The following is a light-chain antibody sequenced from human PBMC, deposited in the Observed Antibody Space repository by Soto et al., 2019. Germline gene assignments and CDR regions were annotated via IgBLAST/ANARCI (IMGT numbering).Light chain of an antibody. V-gene: IGKV1-6*01. CDR3: LQDYNSPYT. J-gene: IGKJ2*01. Sequence: AIQMTQSPSSLSASVGDRVTITCRASQGIRNDLGWYQQKPGKAPKLLIYAASSLQSGVPSRFSGSGSSTDFTLTISNLQPEDFATYYCLQDYNSPYTFGQGTKLEIK. CDR1: QGIRND. CDR2: AAS.